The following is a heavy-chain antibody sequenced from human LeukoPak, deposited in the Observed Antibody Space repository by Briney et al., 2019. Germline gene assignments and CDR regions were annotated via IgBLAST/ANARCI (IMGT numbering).Heavy chain of an antibody. CDR2: IKSKTDGGTT. CDR1: GFTFSNAW. J-gene: IGHJ4*02. D-gene: IGHD6-13*01. CDR3: TTPPAAAGMRYFDY. V-gene: IGHV3-15*01. Sequence: PGGSLRLSCAASGFTFSNAWMSWVRQAPGKGLEWVGRIKSKTDGGTTDYAATVKGRFTISRDDSKNTLYLQMNSLKTEDTAVYYCTTPPAAAGMRYFDYWGQGTLVTVSS.